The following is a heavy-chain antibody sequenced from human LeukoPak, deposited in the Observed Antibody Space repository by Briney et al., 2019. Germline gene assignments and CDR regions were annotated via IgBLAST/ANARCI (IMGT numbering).Heavy chain of an antibody. J-gene: IGHJ3*02. Sequence: TGGSLRLSCAAPGFSFSSYSMNWVRQAPGRWLEWVSSISASGNYIYYADSVKGRFTISRDSAENSLYLQMNSLGAEDTADYYCARGLYYYGTDAFDIWGQTTTVTVS. CDR3: ARGLYYYGTDAFDI. D-gene: IGHD3-16*01. CDR2: ISASGNYI. CDR1: GFSFSSYS. V-gene: IGHV3-21*01.